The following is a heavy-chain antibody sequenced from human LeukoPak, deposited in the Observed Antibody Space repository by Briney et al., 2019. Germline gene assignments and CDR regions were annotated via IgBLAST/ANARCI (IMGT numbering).Heavy chain of an antibody. V-gene: IGHV3-30-3*01. D-gene: IGHD3-10*01. J-gene: IGHJ4*02. CDR3: AREGYYGSGSPPSLYFDY. Sequence: GGSLGLSCAASGFTFRNYVIHWVRQAPGKGLEWVAVTSTDLNVKLYADSVKGRFTISRDNSRSTLYLQMNSLRPEDTAIYYCAREGYYGSGSPPSLYFDYWGQGTLVTVSS. CDR1: GFTFRNYV. CDR2: TSTDLNVK.